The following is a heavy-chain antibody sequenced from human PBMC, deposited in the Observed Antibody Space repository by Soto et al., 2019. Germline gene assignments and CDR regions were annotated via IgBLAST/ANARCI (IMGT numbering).Heavy chain of an antibody. V-gene: IGHV4-4*02. D-gene: IGHD5-12*01. J-gene: IGHJ6*02. Sequence: QVQLQESGPGLVKPSGTLSLTCAVSGGSISSSNWWSWVRQPPGKGLEWIGEIYHSGRTNYNPSLKSRVTISVDKSKNQLSLKLRSVTAADTAVYYCARDPRYSGYGDYYYYGMDVWGQGTTVTVSS. CDR2: IYHSGRT. CDR3: ARDPRYSGYGDYYYYGMDV. CDR1: GGSISSSNW.